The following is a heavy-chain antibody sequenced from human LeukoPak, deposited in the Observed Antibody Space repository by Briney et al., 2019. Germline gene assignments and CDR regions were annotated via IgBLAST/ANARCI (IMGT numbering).Heavy chain of an antibody. CDR2: IYYSGST. J-gene: IGHJ4*02. Sequence: SETLSLTCTVSGGSISSYYWSWIRQPPGKGLEWIGYIYYSGSTNYNPSLKSRVTISVDTSKNQFSLKLSSVTAADTAVYYCARGGYSYGSPPPFDYWGQGTLVTVPS. V-gene: IGHV4-59*01. CDR1: GGSISSYY. D-gene: IGHD5-18*01. CDR3: ARGGYSYGSPPPFDY.